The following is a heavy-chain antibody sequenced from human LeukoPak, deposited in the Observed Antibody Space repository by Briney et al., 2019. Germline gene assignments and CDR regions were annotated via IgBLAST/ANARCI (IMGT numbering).Heavy chain of an antibody. CDR1: GGSISSSSYY. CDR2: IYYSGST. V-gene: IGHV4-39*07. J-gene: IGHJ3*02. CDR3: ARLGYDSSGYYSSFDI. D-gene: IGHD3-22*01. Sequence: NSSETLSLTCTVSGGSISSSSYYWGWIRQPPGKGLEWIGSIYYSGSTYYNPSLKSRVTISVDTSKNQFSLKLSSVTAADTVVYYCARLGYDSSGYYSSFDIWGQGTMVTVSS.